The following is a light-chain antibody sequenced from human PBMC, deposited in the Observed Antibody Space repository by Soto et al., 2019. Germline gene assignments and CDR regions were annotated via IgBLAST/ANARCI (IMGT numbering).Light chain of an antibody. Sequence: EIVMTQSPATLSVSPGDRATLSCRASQSVFSNLAWYQQKPGQAPRLLIYGASTRATGIPARFSGSGSGTGFTLTINSLQSEDFAVYYCQQYTDWPRTFGQGTKVDIK. CDR3: QQYTDWPRT. J-gene: IGKJ1*01. V-gene: IGKV3-15*01. CDR2: GAS. CDR1: QSVFSN.